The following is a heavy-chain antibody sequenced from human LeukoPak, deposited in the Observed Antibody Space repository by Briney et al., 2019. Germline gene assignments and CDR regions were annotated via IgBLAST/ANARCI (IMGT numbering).Heavy chain of an antibody. Sequence: GASVKVSCKASGGTFSSYAISWARQAPGQGLEWMGGIIPIFGTANYAQKFQGRVTITADESTSTAYMELSSLRSEDTAVYYCATHQYYYDSSGLGEFDYWGQGTLVTVSS. D-gene: IGHD3-22*01. V-gene: IGHV1-69*13. CDR3: ATHQYYYDSSGLGEFDY. J-gene: IGHJ4*02. CDR1: GGTFSSYA. CDR2: IIPIFGTA.